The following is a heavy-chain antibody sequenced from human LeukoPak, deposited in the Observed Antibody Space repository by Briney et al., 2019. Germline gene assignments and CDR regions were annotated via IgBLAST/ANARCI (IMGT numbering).Heavy chain of an antibody. V-gene: IGHV3-9*01. Sequence: GGSLGLSCAASGFTFDDYAMHWVRQGPGKGLEWVSGITWNSGTIGYADSVKGRSTISRDNAKNSLYLQMNSLRAEDTALYYCAKDVTGTGAFDIWGQGTMVTVSS. CDR3: AKDVTGTGAFDI. CDR2: ITWNSGTI. J-gene: IGHJ3*02. D-gene: IGHD1-7*01. CDR1: GFTFDDYA.